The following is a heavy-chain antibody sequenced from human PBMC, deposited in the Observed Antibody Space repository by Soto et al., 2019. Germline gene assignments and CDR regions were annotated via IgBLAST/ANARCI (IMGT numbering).Heavy chain of an antibody. Sequence: GGALRLSCEASRGAFGEDGMHLCRQAPGKGLVWVSRINRDANDIIYADSVKGRFTASRDNAKNMVFLQMNSLRVEDTAVYYCARDVPPNWFDSWGPGTLVTVSS. CDR3: ARDVPPNWFDS. D-gene: IGHD3-10*02. J-gene: IGHJ5*01. CDR1: RGAFGEDG. V-gene: IGHV3-74*01. CDR2: INRDANDI.